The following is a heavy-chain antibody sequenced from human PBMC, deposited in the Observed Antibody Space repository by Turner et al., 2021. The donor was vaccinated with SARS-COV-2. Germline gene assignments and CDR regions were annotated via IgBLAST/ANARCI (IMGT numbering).Heavy chain of an antibody. J-gene: IGHJ5*02. CDR2: FDHEDAET. CDR3: ATAPGMTTTGWFDP. CDR1: GYTLTELS. D-gene: IGHD4-4*01. V-gene: IGHV1-24*01. Sequence: QVQVVQSGAEVKKPGASVKVSCKVSGYTLTELSMHWVRQAPGKGLEWMGGFDHEDAETIYAQKFQGRVTMTEDTSTDTAYMELSSLRSDDTAVYYCATAPGMTTTGWFDPWGQGTLVTVSS.